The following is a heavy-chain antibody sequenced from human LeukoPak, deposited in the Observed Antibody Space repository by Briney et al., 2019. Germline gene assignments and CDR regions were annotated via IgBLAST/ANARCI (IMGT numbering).Heavy chain of an antibody. D-gene: IGHD3-16*02. CDR2: IKRKTDGGTT. J-gene: IGHJ4*02. V-gene: IGHV3-15*01. Sequence: GGSLRLSCTASGFTFSNTSMSWVRQAPGKGLEWVGRIKRKTDGGTTDYAAPVKGRFTISRDDSKNTLYLQMNSLKTEDTARYYCTAKGVFGAQGPLVTVPS. CDR3: TAKGVF. CDR1: GFTFSNTS.